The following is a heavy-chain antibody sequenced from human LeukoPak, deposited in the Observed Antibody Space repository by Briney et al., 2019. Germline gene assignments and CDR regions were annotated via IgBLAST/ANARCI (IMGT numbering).Heavy chain of an antibody. CDR2: INAANGDT. CDR1: GYIFTNHA. CDR3: ARDIDREFNWFDP. Sequence: ASVKVSCKASGYIFTNHAMHWVRQAPGQGLEWMGWINAANGDTKYSQKFQGRVTISRDTSASTVYMELSSLRSEDTAVYYCARDIDREFNWFDPWGQGTLVTVSS. D-gene: IGHD1-14*01. V-gene: IGHV1-3*01. J-gene: IGHJ5*02.